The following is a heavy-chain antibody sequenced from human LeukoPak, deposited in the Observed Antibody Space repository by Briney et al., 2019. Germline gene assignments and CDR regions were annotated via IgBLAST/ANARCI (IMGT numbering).Heavy chain of an antibody. CDR3: AKRGVVIRVILVGFHREAYYFDS. CDR2: ISGSGGGT. D-gene: IGHD3-22*01. CDR1: GITLSNYG. Sequence: GGSLRLSCAVSGITLSNYGMSWVRQAPGKGLEWVAGISGSGGGTYYADSVKGRFTISRDNPKNTLYLQMNSLRAEDTAVYFCAKRGVVIRVILVGFHREAYYFDSWGQGALVTVSS. V-gene: IGHV3-23*01. J-gene: IGHJ4*02.